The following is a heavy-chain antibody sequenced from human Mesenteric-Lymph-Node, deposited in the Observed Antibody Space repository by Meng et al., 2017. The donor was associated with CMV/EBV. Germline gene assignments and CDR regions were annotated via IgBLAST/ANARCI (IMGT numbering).Heavy chain of an antibody. CDR3: TTDVVPLSIAATRGFDY. V-gene: IGHV3-15*01. J-gene: IGHJ4*02. CDR2: IKSKTDGGTT. Sequence: FSNAWMSWVRQAPGKGLEWVGRIKSKTDGGTTDYAAPVKGRFTISRDDSKNTLYLQMNSLKTEDTAVYYCTTDVVPLSIAATRGFDYWGQGTLVTVSS. D-gene: IGHD6-6*01. CDR1: FSNAW.